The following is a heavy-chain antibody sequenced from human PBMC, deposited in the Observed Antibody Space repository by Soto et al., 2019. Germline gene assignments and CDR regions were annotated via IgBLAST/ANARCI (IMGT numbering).Heavy chain of an antibody. J-gene: IGHJ5*02. D-gene: IGHD4-4*01. CDR2: ITYDGSHQ. V-gene: IGHV3-30*03. CDR1: GFGFDAYG. Sequence: QVKLVESGGGVVHPGGSLRLSCAASGFGFDAYGIHWVRRAPGKGLEWVAVITYDGSHQYYRDSVKGRFTISRDNVRKTMTRQTYNLQPEDTSMCFCASGSQENSCPLAYIDHWGQGTLVTVSS. CDR3: ASGSQENSCPLAYIDH.